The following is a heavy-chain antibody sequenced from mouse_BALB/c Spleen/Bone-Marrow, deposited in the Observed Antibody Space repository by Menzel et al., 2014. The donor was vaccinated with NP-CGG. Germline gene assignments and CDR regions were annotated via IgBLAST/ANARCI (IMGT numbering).Heavy chain of an antibody. V-gene: IGHV1-67*01. Sequence: QVQLQQSGLELVRPGVSVKISCKGSGYTFTDYAMHWVKQSHAKSLEWIGVISTYYGNTNYNQKFKGKATMTVDKSSSTAYMELARLTSEDSAIYYCARKRLTGTSYWYFDVWGAGTTVTVSS. J-gene: IGHJ1*01. CDR1: GYTFTDYA. CDR3: ARKRLTGTSYWYFDV. D-gene: IGHD4-1*01. CDR2: ISTYYGNT.